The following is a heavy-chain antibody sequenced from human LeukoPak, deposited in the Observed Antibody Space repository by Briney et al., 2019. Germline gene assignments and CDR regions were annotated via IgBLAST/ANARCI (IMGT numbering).Heavy chain of an antibody. CDR2: INHSGST. CDR3: ARVLPVRRQFFDI. D-gene: IGHD3-10*01. J-gene: IGHJ3*02. Sequence: SETLSLTCAVYGGSFSGYYWSWIRQPPGKGLEWIGEINHSGSTNYNPSLKSRDTISVDTSKNQFSLKLSSVTAADTAVYYCARVLPVRRQFFDIWGQGTMVTVSS. V-gene: IGHV4-34*01. CDR1: GGSFSGYY.